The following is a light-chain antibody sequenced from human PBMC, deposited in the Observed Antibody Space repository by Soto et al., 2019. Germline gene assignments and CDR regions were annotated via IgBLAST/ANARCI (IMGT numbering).Light chain of an antibody. Sequence: DIVMTQSPDSLAVSLGERAAITCRSSQSVLYIPTNKNYVAWYQQKPGQHAKQLLYWASTRESGVPDRFSGSGSGTYFTLAISSLQAEDVAFYYCQQYYSSPRLGFGGGTKVEIK. CDR3: QQYYSSPRLG. V-gene: IGKV4-1*01. CDR1: QSVLYIPTNKNY. J-gene: IGKJ4*01. CDR2: WAS.